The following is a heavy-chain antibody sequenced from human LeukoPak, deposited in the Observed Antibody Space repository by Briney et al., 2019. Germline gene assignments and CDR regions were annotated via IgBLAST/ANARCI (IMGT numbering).Heavy chain of an antibody. Sequence: PGRSLRLSCAASGFTFSSYGMHWVRQAPGKGLEWVAVISYDGSNKYYADSVKGRFTISRDNSKNTLYLQMNSLRAEDTAVYYCAKDSFRGVIITSWDFWGQGTLVTVSS. CDR1: GFTFSSYG. CDR2: ISYDGSNK. V-gene: IGHV3-30*18. J-gene: IGHJ4*02. CDR3: AKDSFRGVIITSWDF. D-gene: IGHD3-10*01.